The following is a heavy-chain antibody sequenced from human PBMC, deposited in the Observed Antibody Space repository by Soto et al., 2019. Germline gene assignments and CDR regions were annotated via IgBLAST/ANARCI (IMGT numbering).Heavy chain of an antibody. D-gene: IGHD6-13*01. CDR1: GFTFSSYD. CDR2: IGTAGDT. V-gene: IGHV3-13*01. J-gene: IGHJ6*03. Sequence: EVQLVESGGGLIQPGGSLRLSCAASGFTFSSYDMHWVRQATGKGLEWVSAIGTAGDTYYPGSVKGRFTISRENAKSSWNLQMTSQRAGDTALYYCAGVWIATGGSFSYLDVW. CDR3: AGVWIATGGSFSYLDV.